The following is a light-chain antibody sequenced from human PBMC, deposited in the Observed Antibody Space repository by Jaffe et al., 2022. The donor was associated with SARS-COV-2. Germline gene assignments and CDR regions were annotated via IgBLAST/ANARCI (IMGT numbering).Light chain of an antibody. J-gene: IGKJ1*01. CDR2: GAS. CDR1: QTVSDN. Sequence: EIVMTQSPATLSVSPGERATLSCRASQTVSDNLAWYQQKPGQAPRLLIYGASTRATGIPARFSGNGSRTEFTLTISSLQSEDFAVYYCQQSNNWWTFGQGTKVEIK. CDR3: QQSNNWWT. V-gene: IGKV3-15*01.